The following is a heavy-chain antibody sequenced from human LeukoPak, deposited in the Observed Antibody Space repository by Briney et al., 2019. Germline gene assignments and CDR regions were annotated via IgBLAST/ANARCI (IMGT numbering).Heavy chain of an antibody. CDR1: GFTFSSYA. CDR2: ISYDGSNK. J-gene: IGHJ4*02. D-gene: IGHD1-26*01. CDR3: ARDLVGATYYFDY. V-gene: IGHV3-30-3*01. Sequence: PGRSLRLSCAASGFTFSSYAMHWVRQAPGKGPEWVAVISYDGSNKYYADSVKGRFTISRDNSKNTLYLQMNSLRAEDTAVYYCARDLVGATYYFDYWGQGTLVTVSS.